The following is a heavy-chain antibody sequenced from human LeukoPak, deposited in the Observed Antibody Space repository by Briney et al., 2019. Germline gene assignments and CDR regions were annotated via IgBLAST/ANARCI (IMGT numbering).Heavy chain of an antibody. J-gene: IGHJ4*02. CDR3: ARVQKGLCKSPADY. CDR1: GGSISSYY. V-gene: IGHV4-59*01. Sequence: SETLSLTCTVSGGSISSYYWSWIRQPPGKGLEWIGYIYYSGSTNYNPSLKSRVTISVDTSESQFSLKLSSVTAADTAVYYCARVQKGLCKSPADYWGQGTLVTVSS. CDR2: IYYSGST. D-gene: IGHD2-2*01.